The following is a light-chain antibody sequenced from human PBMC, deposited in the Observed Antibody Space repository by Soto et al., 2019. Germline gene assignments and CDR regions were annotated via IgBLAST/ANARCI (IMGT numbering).Light chain of an antibody. Sequence: DIVMTQSPDSLAVSLGERATINCKSSQSVLYSSNNKNYLAWYQQKPGQPPKLLIYWASTRESGVPDRFSGSRSGTDFTLTISSLQADDVAVYYCQQYYSTPLTFGPGTKVDIK. V-gene: IGKV4-1*01. J-gene: IGKJ3*01. CDR1: QSVLYSSNNKNY. CDR2: WAS. CDR3: QQYYSTPLT.